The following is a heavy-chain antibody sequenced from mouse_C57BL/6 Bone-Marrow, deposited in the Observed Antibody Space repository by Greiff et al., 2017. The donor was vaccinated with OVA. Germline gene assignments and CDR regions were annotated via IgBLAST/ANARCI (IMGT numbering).Heavy chain of an antibody. CDR1: GYTFTDYN. J-gene: IGHJ2*01. CDR2: INPNNGGT. V-gene: IGHV1-18*01. Sequence: VQLKESGPELVKPGASVKIPCKASGYTFTDYNMDWVKQSHGKSLEWIGDINPNNGGTIYNQKFKGKATLTVDKSSSTAYMELRSLTSEDTAVYYCARMRIYYDYDYFDYWGQGTTLTVSS. CDR3: ARMRIYYDYDYFDY. D-gene: IGHD2-4*01.